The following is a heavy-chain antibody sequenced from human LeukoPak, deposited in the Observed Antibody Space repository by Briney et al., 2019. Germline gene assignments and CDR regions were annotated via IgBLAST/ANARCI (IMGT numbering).Heavy chain of an antibody. Sequence: SETLSLACAVSGYSISSGYYWGWIRQPPGKGLEWIGSISHSGSTYYNPSLKSRVTISVDTSKNQFSLKLSSVTAADTAVYYCARYVTGKRSTSCCNWFDPWGQGTLVTVSS. CDR1: GYSISSGYY. CDR2: ISHSGST. CDR3: ARYVTGKRSTSCCNWFDP. J-gene: IGHJ5*02. D-gene: IGHD2-2*01. V-gene: IGHV4-38-2*01.